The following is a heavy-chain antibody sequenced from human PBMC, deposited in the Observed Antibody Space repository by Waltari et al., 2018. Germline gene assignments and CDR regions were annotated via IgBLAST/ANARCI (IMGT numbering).Heavy chain of an antibody. J-gene: IGHJ3*02. D-gene: IGHD1-1*01. CDR1: GYTLTELS. Sequence: QVQLVQSGAEVTKPGASVKVSCKVSGYTLTELSLHWVRQAPGKGLEWIGGFVPEEGETIHGQKFQGKVTMTEDTSTDTTYMGLSSLGSEDTAVYYCATDTVQLERLVDAFDIWGQGTMVTVSS. CDR3: ATDTVQLERLVDAFDI. V-gene: IGHV1-24*01. CDR2: FVPEEGET.